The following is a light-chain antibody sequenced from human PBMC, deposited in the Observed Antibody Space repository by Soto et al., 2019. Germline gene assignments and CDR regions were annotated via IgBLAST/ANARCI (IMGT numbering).Light chain of an antibody. J-gene: IGLJ3*02. CDR3: QSYDISLSASSPSWV. CDR1: SSNIGAGFD. CDR2: GNN. V-gene: IGLV1-40*01. Sequence: QSVLTQPPSVSGAPGQRVTISCTGSSSNIGAGFDVNWYQQFPGTAPQLLIYGNNNRPSGVPDRFSGSKSGTSASLAITGLQAEDEADYYCQSYDISLSASSPSWVFGGGTKVTVL.